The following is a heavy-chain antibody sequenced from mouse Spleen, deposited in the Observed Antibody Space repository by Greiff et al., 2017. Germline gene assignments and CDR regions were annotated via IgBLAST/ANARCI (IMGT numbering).Heavy chain of an antibody. D-gene: IGHD1-1*01. V-gene: IGHV1-50*01. CDR2: IDPSDSYT. CDR1: GYTFTSYW. J-gene: IGHJ2*01. CDR3: ARYGSQYYFDY. Sequence: QVQLQQSGAELVKPGASVKLSCKASGYTFTSYWMQWVKQRPGQGLGWIGEIDPSDSYTNYNQKFKGKATLTVDTSSSTAYMQLSSLTSEDSAVYYCARYGSQYYFDYWGQGTTLTVSS.